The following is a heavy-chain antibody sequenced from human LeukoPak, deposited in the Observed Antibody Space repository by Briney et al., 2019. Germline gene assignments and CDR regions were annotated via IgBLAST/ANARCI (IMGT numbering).Heavy chain of an antibody. CDR3: AKGTIWWRQQLDTNDY. CDR1: GFTFSSYG. Sequence: PGGSLRLSCAASGFTFSSYGMHWVRQAPGKGLEWVAVISYDGSNKYYADSVKGRFTISRDNSKNTLYLQMNSLRAEDTAVYYCAKGTIWWRQQLDTNDYWGQGTLVTVSS. CDR2: ISYDGSNK. D-gene: IGHD6-13*01. V-gene: IGHV3-30*18. J-gene: IGHJ4*02.